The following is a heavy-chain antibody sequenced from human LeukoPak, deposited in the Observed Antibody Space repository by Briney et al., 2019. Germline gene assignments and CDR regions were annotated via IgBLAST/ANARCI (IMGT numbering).Heavy chain of an antibody. J-gene: IGHJ4*02. CDR1: GFTVSSNY. CDR3: AREGYCSSTSCSSHDY. D-gene: IGHD2-2*01. V-gene: IGHV3-66*02. Sequence: GGSLRLSCAASGFTVSSNYMSWVRQAPGKGLEWVSVIYSGGSTYYADSVKGRFTISRDNSKNTLYLQMNSLRAEDTAVYYCAREGYCSSTSCSSHDYWGQGTLVTVSS. CDR2: IYSGGST.